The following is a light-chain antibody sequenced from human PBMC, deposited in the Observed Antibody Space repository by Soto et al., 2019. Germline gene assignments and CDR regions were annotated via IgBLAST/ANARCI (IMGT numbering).Light chain of an antibody. V-gene: IGKV3-20*01. CDR2: GAS. J-gene: IGKJ1*01. CDR3: QQFGSSPRT. Sequence: VLTQSPGTLSLSPGERATLSCRASQSVSSTYLAWYQQKPGQAPRLLIYGASSRATGIPDRFSGSGSGTDFTLTISRLEPEDFAVYYCQQFGSSPRTFGQGTK. CDR1: QSVSSTY.